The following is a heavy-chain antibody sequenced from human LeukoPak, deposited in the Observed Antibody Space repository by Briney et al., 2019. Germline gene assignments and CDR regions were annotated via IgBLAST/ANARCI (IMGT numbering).Heavy chain of an antibody. CDR1: GYTFTGYY. CDR3: AREVSEPPGPFNYYGMDV. CDR2: INPNSGGT. Sequence: ASVKVSCKASGYTFTGYYMHWVRQAPGQGLEWMGWINPNSGGTNYAQKFQGRVTMTRDTSISTAYMELSRLRSDDTAVYYCAREVSEPPGPFNYYGMDVWGQGTTVTVPS. J-gene: IGHJ6*02. D-gene: IGHD1-14*01. V-gene: IGHV1-2*02.